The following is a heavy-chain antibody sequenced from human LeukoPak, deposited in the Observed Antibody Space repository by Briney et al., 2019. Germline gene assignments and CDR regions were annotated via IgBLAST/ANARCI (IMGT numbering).Heavy chain of an antibody. D-gene: IGHD1-26*01. Sequence: PGGSLRLSCAASGFTFNNYGMHWVRQAPGKGLEWVSLISWDGGSTYYADSVKGRFTISRDNSKNSLYLQMNSLRAEDTALYYCAKDRRSGSSNYFDYWGQGTLVTVSS. CDR2: ISWDGGST. J-gene: IGHJ4*02. CDR1: GFTFNNYG. V-gene: IGHV3-43D*03. CDR3: AKDRRSGSSNYFDY.